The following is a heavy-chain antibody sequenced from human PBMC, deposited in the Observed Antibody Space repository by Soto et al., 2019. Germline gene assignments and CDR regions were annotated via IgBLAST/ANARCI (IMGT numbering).Heavy chain of an antibody. CDR2: IYHSGNT. Sequence: QVQLQESGPGLVKPSQTLSLTCTVSGDSISSDGYYWSWIRQHPGKGLEWIGYIYHSGNTYYNPSLKSRVTISADTSKNQVSLQVSSVTAADTAVYYCAREAAVEGMDVWGQGTTVTVS. V-gene: IGHV4-31*03. CDR1: GDSISSDGYY. D-gene: IGHD2-15*01. CDR3: AREAAVEGMDV. J-gene: IGHJ6*02.